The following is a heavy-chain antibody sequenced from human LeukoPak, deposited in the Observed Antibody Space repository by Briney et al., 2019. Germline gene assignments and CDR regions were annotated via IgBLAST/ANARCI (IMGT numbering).Heavy chain of an antibody. D-gene: IGHD3-10*02. CDR1: GFTFSDYI. CDR2: IDSGGKI. CDR3: ARHLFGEFFS. V-gene: IGHV3-66*04. J-gene: IGHJ5*02. Sequence: PGGSLRLSCAASGFTFSDYIMNWVRQAPGKGLEWVSVIDSGGKIHYADFAKGRFTISRDNSKNTVYLQMNSLRAEDTAVYYCARHLFGEFFSWGQGTLVTVSS.